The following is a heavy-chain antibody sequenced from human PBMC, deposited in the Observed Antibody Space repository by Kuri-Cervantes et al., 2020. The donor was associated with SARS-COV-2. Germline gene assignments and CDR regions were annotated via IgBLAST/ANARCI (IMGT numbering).Heavy chain of an antibody. CDR2: ISSSSSTI. CDR3: SRTYDSSGSLYYYYYMGV. Sequence: GGSLRLSCAASGFTFNSYNMNWVRQAPGKGLEWVSYISSSSSTIYYADSVKGRFTISRDNAKNSLYLQMNSLRAEDTAVYYCSRTYDSSGSLYYYYYMGVWGKGTTVTVSS. CDR1: GFTFNSYN. J-gene: IGHJ6*03. V-gene: IGHV3-48*01. D-gene: IGHD3-22*01.